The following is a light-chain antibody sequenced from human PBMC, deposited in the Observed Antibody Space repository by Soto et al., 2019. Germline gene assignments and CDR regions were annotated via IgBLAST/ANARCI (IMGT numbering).Light chain of an antibody. V-gene: IGKV3-20*01. CDR3: QQYGTSPMYT. CDR1: QSLTSN. J-gene: IGKJ2*01. Sequence: TQSPATLYVSPGERATLSCRASQSLTSNLAWYQQRPGQAPRLLIYDTSSRAPGIPDRFSGSGSGTDFTLTISRLEPEDFAVYYCQQYGTSPMYTFGQGTKLEI. CDR2: DTS.